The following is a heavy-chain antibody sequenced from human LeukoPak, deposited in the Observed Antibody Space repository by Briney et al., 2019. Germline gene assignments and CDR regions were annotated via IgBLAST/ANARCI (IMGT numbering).Heavy chain of an antibody. J-gene: IGHJ4*02. CDR3: AREESSSSGYYFDY. CDR1: GGSISSYY. D-gene: IGHD6-6*01. CDR2: IYYSGST. Sequence: SETLSLTCTVSGGSISSYYWSWIRQPPGKGLEWIGYIYYSGSTNYNPSLKTRVTISVDTSKNQFSLKLSSVTAADTAVYYCAREESSSSGYYFDYWGQGTLVTVSS. V-gene: IGHV4-59*01.